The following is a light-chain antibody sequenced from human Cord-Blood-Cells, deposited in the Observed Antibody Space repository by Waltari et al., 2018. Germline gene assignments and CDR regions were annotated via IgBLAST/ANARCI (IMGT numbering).Light chain of an antibody. CDR2: DVS. J-gene: IGLJ3*02. Sequence: QSALTQPASVSGSPGQSITISCTGTSSDVGGYNYVPWYQQHPGKAPKLMIYDVSKRPSGVSNRFSGSKSSNTASLTISGLQAEDEADYYCSSYTSSSTWVFCGGTKLTVL. CDR3: SSYTSSSTWV. CDR1: SSDVGGYNY. V-gene: IGLV2-14*01.